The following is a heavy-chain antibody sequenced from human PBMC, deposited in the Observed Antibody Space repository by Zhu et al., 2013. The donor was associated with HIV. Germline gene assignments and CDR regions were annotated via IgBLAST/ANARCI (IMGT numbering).Heavy chain of an antibody. CDR3: ARGARRPPYCGGDCYRFDY. CDR1: GGTFSSYA. D-gene: IGHD2-21*02. V-gene: IGHV1-69*01. CDR2: IIPIFGTA. Sequence: QVQLVQSGAEVKKPGSSVKVSCKASGGTFSSYAISWVRQAPGQGLEWMGGIIPIFGTANYAQKFQGRVTITADESTSTAYMELSSLRSEDTAVYYCARGARRPPYCGGDCYRFDYWGQGTLVTVSS. J-gene: IGHJ4*02.